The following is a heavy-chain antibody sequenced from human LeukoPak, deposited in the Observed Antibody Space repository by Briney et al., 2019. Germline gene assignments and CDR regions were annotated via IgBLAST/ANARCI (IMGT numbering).Heavy chain of an antibody. CDR3: ARVTDIVVVPDHNWFDP. D-gene: IGHD2-2*01. CDR1: GGSISSYY. V-gene: IGHV4-4*07. Sequence: SGTLSLTCTVSGGSISSYYWSWIRQPAGKGLEWIGRIYTSGSTNYNPSLKSRVTMSVDTSKNQFSLKLSSVTAADTAVYYCARVTDIVVVPDHNWFDPWGQGTLVTVSS. CDR2: IYTSGST. J-gene: IGHJ5*02.